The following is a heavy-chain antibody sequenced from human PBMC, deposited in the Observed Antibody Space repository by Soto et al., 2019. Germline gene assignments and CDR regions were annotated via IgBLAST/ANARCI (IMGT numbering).Heavy chain of an antibody. CDR3: ARDQRVYDYYYYGMDV. CDR2: ISYDGSNK. V-gene: IGHV3-30-3*01. J-gene: IGHJ6*02. CDR1: GFTFSSYA. Sequence: QVQLVESGGGVVQPGRSLRLSCAASGFTFSSYAMHWVRQAPGKGLEWVAVISYDGSNKYYADSVKGRFTISRDNSKNTLYLQMNSLRAEDTAVYYCARDQRVYDYYYYGMDVWGQGTTVTVSS. D-gene: IGHD4-17*01.